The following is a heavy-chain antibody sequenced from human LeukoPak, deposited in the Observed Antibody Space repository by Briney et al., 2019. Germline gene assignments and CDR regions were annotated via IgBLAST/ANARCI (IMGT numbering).Heavy chain of an antibody. V-gene: IGHV3-7*01. CDR2: IKQDGSDK. Sequence: GGSLRLSCAASGFTFSNYWMSWVRQAPGKGLEWVANIKQDGSDKYYVDSVKGRFTISRDNAKNSLYLQMNSLRAEDTAVYYCARGEGTHRHFDYWGQGTLVTVSS. CDR3: ARGEGTHRHFDY. CDR1: GFTFSNYW. J-gene: IGHJ4*02.